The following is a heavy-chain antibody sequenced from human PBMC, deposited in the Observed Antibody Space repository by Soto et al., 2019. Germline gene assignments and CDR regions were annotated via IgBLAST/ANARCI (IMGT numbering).Heavy chain of an antibody. V-gene: IGHV1-18*01. Sequence: ASVKVSCKASGYTFTSYGISWVRQAPGQGLEWMGWISAYNGNTNYAQKLQGRVTMTTDTSTSTAYMELRSLRSDDTAVYYCARDYFWSGYRNSFDPWGQGTLVTVSS. CDR2: ISAYNGNT. CDR3: ARDYFWSGYRNSFDP. D-gene: IGHD3-3*01. J-gene: IGHJ5*02. CDR1: GYTFTSYG.